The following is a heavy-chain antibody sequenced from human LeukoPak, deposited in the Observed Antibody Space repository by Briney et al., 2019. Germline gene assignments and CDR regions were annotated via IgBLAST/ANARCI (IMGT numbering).Heavy chain of an antibody. J-gene: IGHJ6*03. CDR3: AGDPIGELYGDYYVGYYYYMDV. D-gene: IGHD4-17*01. CDR2: ISSSGSTI. V-gene: IGHV3-48*04. CDR1: GFTFNSYS. Sequence: GESLRLSCAASGFTFNSYSMNWVRQAPGKGLEWVSYISSSGSTIYYADSVKGRFTISRDNAKNSLYLQMNSLRAEDTAVYYCAGDPIGELYGDYYVGYYYYMDVWGKGTTVTVSS.